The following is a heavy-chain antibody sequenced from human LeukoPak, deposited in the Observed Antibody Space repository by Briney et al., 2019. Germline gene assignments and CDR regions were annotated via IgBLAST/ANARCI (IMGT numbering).Heavy chain of an antibody. D-gene: IGHD3-10*01. CDR1: GGSINSGGYY. CDR2: IYTSGTT. Sequence: SETLSLTCTVSGGSINSGGYYWTWIRQPAGKGLEWIGRIYTSGTTNYNPSLKSRVTMSVDTSKNQFSLKLSSVTAADTAVYYCAREYFGLAYNFDYWGQGTLVTVSS. CDR3: AREYFGLAYNFDY. V-gene: IGHV4-61*02. J-gene: IGHJ4*02.